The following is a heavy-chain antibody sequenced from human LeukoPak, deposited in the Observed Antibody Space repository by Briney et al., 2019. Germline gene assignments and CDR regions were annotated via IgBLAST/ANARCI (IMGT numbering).Heavy chain of an antibody. CDR2: ISRDESST. J-gene: IGHJ3*02. CDR3: ARDLGNLINAYDI. D-gene: IGHD1-26*01. CDR1: GFTFSDYW. V-gene: IGHV3-74*01. Sequence: GGSLRLSCAASGFTFSDYWMHWVRQAPGKVLVWVSRISRDESSTNYADSVKGRFTISRDAAKGTLYFQMNSLRPEDTAVYYCARDLGNLINAYDIWGQGTMVTVSS.